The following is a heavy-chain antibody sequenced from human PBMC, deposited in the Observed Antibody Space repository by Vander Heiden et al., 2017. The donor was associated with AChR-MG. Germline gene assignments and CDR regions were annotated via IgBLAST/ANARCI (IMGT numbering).Heavy chain of an antibody. D-gene: IGHD6-19*01. V-gene: IGHV3-23*01. CDR2: ISGSGGST. Sequence: EVQLSESGGGLVQPGVFLRLSCAASAFPFSSYAMSWVRQAPGKGLGWVSAISGSGGSTYYADSVKGRFTISRDNSKNTLYLQMNSLRAEDTAVYYCAKSPEGSGWYYWGYWGQGTLVTVSS. CDR1: AFPFSSYA. CDR3: AKSPEGSGWYYWGY. J-gene: IGHJ4*02.